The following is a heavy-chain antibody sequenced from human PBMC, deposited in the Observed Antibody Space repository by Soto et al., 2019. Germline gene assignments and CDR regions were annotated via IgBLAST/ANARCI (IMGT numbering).Heavy chain of an antibody. V-gene: IGHV4-30-4*08. CDR3: ARGKGYCSGGSCHYGPRDFDY. CDR2: VHYSGSI. D-gene: IGHD2-15*01. Sequence: SETLSLTCTVSGGSISYEYYHWTWIRQSPGKGLEWIGYVHYSGSIMYNPSFKSRVTISVDTSKNQFSLQLSSVTAADTAVYYCARGKGYCSGGSCHYGPRDFDYWGQGTLVTAPQ. J-gene: IGHJ4*02. CDR1: GGSISYEYYH.